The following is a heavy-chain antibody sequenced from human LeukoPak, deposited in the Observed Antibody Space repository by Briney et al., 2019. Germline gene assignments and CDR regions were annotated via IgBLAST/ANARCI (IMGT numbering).Heavy chain of an antibody. Sequence: SETLSLTCAVYGGSFSGYYWSWIRQPPGKGLEWIGEINHSGSTNYNPSLKSRVTISVDTSKNQFSLKLSSVTAADTAVYYCARGEVSSGWYYFDYWGQGTLVTDSS. J-gene: IGHJ4*02. CDR2: INHSGST. CDR1: GGSFSGYY. CDR3: ARGEVSSGWYYFDY. V-gene: IGHV4-34*01. D-gene: IGHD6-19*01.